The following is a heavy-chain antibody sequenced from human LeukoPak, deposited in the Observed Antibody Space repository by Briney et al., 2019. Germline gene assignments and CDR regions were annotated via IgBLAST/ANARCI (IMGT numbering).Heavy chain of an antibody. V-gene: IGHV3-48*01. Sequence: GGSLRLSCAASGFTFSSYSMNWVRQAPGKGLEGVSYISSSSSTIYYADSVKGRFTIYRENDKNSLYMQMNSLRAEDTAVYYCARDAYTRNYYDSSGYDAFDIWGQGTMVTVSS. D-gene: IGHD3-22*01. CDR3: ARDAYTRNYYDSSGYDAFDI. CDR1: GFTFSSYS. CDR2: ISSSSSTI. J-gene: IGHJ3*02.